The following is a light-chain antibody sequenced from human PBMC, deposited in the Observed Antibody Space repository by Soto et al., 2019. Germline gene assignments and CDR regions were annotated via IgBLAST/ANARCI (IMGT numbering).Light chain of an antibody. V-gene: IGLV2-23*01. CDR2: EGS. CDR3: CSYAGSSPSYV. J-gene: IGLJ1*01. Sequence: QSVLTQPASVSGSPGQSITISCTGTSSDVGSYNLVSWYQQHPGKAPKLMIYEGSKRPSGVSNRFSGSKSGNTASLTISGLQAEDEAEYYCCSYAGSSPSYVFGTGTKVTVL. CDR1: SSDVGSYNL.